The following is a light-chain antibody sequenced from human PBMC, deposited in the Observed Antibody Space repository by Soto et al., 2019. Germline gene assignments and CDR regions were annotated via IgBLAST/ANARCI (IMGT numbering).Light chain of an antibody. J-gene: IGKJ2*01. CDR1: QDISSF. CDR3: QQHDDYSHAT. V-gene: IGKV1-5*01. CDR2: DAS. Sequence: DIQMTQSPSTLSASVGDRVTISCRASQDISSFLAWSQHKPGKAPKLLIYDASTLQTGVPSRFRGSGFGTEFTLTISGLQPDDFATYYCQQHDDYSHATFGQGTKVEIK.